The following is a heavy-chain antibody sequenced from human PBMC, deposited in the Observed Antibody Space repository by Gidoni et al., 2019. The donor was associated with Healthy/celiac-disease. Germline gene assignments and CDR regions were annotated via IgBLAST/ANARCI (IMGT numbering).Heavy chain of an antibody. CDR1: GGSFSGYY. CDR2: INHSGST. J-gene: IGHJ5*02. Sequence: QVQLQQWGAGLLKPSETLSLTCAVYGGSFSGYYWSWIRQPPGKGLEWIGEINHSGSTNYNPSLKSRVTISVDTSKNQFSLKLSSVTAADTAVYYCARENSSVDEGWFDPWGQGTLVTVSS. V-gene: IGHV4-34*01. D-gene: IGHD6-19*01. CDR3: ARENSSVDEGWFDP.